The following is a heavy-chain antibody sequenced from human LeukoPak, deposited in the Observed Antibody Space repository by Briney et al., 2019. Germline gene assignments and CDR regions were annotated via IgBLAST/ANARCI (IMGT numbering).Heavy chain of an antibody. D-gene: IGHD1-1*01. J-gene: IGHJ4*02. CDR1: GYSISSGYY. CDR2: VFHSGIT. CDR3: AQDLAYIRFDN. Sequence: SKTLSLTCSVSGYSISSGYYWGRIRQPPGKGLEWIGSVFHSGITYYKPSLKSRVTILVDTSKNQFSLKLTSVTAADTAVYYCAQDLAYIRFDNWGQGTLVTVSS. V-gene: IGHV4-38-2*02.